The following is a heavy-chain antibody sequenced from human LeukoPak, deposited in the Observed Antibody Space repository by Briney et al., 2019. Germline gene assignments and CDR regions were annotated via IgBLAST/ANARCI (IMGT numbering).Heavy chain of an antibody. D-gene: IGHD2-15*01. J-gene: IGHJ4*02. Sequence: SETLSLTCAVYGGSFSGYYRSWVRQPPGKGLGWVGEINHSGSTNYNPSLKSRVTISVDTSKNQFSLKLSSVTAADTAVYYCAAYCSGGSCYSGWGQGTLVTVSS. CDR2: INHSGST. V-gene: IGHV4-34*01. CDR3: AAYCSGGSCYSG. CDR1: GGSFSGYY.